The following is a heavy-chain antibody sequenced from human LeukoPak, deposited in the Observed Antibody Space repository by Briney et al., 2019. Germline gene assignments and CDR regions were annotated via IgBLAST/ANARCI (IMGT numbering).Heavy chain of an antibody. D-gene: IGHD4-17*01. CDR3: ARDWRRCGDYLPSYYYYMDV. J-gene: IGHJ6*03. CDR1: GFTLSSYS. CDR2: IVSSSYI. V-gene: IGHV3-21*01. Sequence: GGSLRLSCAASGFTLSSYSMTWVRQAPGKGMEWDSSIVSSSYIYHADSVKGRFTISRDNAKKSLYLQMNSLRAEDTAVYYCARDWRRCGDYLPSYYYYMDVWGKGTTVTVSS.